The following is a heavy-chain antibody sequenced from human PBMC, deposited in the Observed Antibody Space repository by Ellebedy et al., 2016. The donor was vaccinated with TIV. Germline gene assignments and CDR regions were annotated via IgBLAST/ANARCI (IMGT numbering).Heavy chain of an antibody. V-gene: IGHV3-74*01. Sequence: PGGSLRLSCAASGFTFSNYWMHWVRQAPEKGLVWVSRIYNDGSSTSYADSVEGRFTISRDNPKNTVYLQMNSLRVEDTAVYYCVRDGSYDYGDYWGQGTVVTVSS. CDR3: VRDGSYDYGDY. CDR2: IYNDGSST. D-gene: IGHD3-16*01. CDR1: GFTFSNYW. J-gene: IGHJ4*02.